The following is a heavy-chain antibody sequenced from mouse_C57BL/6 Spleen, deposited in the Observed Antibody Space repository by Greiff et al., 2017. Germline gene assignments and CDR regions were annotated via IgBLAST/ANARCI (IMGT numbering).Heavy chain of an antibody. V-gene: IGHV1-82*01. CDR3: AREGSLYFDY. CDR1: GYAFSSSW. J-gene: IGHJ2*01. Sequence: VQLQQSGPELVKPGASVKISCKASGYAFSSSWMNWVKQRPGKGLEWIGRIYPGDGVTNYNGKFKGKATLTADKSSSTAHMQLSSLTSEDSAVYFCAREGSLYFDYWGQGTTLTVSS. CDR2: IYPGDGVT. D-gene: IGHD1-1*02.